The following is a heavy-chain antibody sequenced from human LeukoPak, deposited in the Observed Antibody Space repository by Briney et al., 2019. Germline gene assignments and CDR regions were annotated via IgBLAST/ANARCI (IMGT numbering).Heavy chain of an antibody. CDR3: ARDDNYGSGQPDD. Sequence: AASVKVSCKASGYTFTGYYMHWVRQAPGQGLEWMGWINPNSGGTNYAQKFQGRVTMTTDTSTSTVYMELRSLRSDDTAVYYCARDDNYGSGQPDDWGQGTLVTVSS. J-gene: IGHJ4*02. CDR1: GYTFTGYY. D-gene: IGHD3-10*01. V-gene: IGHV1-2*02. CDR2: INPNSGGT.